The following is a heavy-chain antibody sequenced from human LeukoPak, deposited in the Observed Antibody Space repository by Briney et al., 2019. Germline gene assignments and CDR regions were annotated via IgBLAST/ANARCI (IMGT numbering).Heavy chain of an antibody. V-gene: IGHV3-53*01. CDR3: ARAASMWGFFDY. D-gene: IGHD2/OR15-2a*01. Sequence: GGSLRLSCAASGFTVSSNYMSWVRQAPGKGLEWVSVIYSGGSTYYADSVKGRLTISRDNSKNTLYLHLNTLRVEDTAVYYCARAASMWGFFDYWGQGTLVTVSS. CDR2: IYSGGST. J-gene: IGHJ4*02. CDR1: GFTVSSNY.